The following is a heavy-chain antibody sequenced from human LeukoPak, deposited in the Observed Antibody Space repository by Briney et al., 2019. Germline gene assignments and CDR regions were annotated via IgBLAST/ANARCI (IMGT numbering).Heavy chain of an antibody. CDR2: IYYSGST. D-gene: IGHD6-19*01. CDR3: ARRGMAVAGTFDY. V-gene: IGHV4-39*01. Sequence: SETLSLTCTVSGGSISSSSYYWGWLRQPPGKGLEWLGSIYYSGSTYYNPSLKSRVTISVDTSKNQFSLKLSSVTAADTAVYYCARRGMAVAGTFDYWGQGTLVTVSS. J-gene: IGHJ4*02. CDR1: GGSISSSSYY.